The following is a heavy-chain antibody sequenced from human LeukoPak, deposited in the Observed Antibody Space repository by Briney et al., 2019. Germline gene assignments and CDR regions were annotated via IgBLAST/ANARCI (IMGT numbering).Heavy chain of an antibody. J-gene: IGHJ6*02. Sequence: GGSLRLSCAASGFTFSDYYMSWIRQAPGKGLEWISKISSSGSFIYHADSVKGRFTISRDNAKNSLYLQINSLRAEDTAVYFCARDLSGFSSGWYYGMDVWGQGTTVTVSS. CDR3: ARDLSGFSSGWYYGMDV. CDR1: GFTFSDYY. D-gene: IGHD6-19*01. CDR2: ISSSGSFI. V-gene: IGHV3-11*01.